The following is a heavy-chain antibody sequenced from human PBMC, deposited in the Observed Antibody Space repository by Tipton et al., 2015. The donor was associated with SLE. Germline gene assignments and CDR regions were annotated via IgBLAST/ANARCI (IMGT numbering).Heavy chain of an antibody. CDR3: PIYYHDSTGLHWFDP. CDR1: GGSINSVGHS. Sequence: TLSLTCTVSGGSINSVGHSWSWIRRPPGKGLELVGYTYYSGSPYYNPSLKSRVTISLDMSKNQFSLRLSSVTAADTAVYYCPIYYHDSTGLHWFDPWGQGTLVTVSS. J-gene: IGHJ5*02. V-gene: IGHV4-30-2*05. CDR2: TYYSGSP. D-gene: IGHD3-22*01.